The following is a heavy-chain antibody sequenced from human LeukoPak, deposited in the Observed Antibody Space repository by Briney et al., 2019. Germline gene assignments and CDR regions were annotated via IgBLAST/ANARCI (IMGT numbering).Heavy chain of an antibody. CDR1: GFTVSSNY. J-gene: IGHJ4*02. V-gene: IGHV3-23*01. CDR3: AKVDKMIVVVITTFDY. CDR2: ISGSGGST. Sequence: GGSLRLSCAASGFTVSSNYMSWVRQAPGKGLEWVSAISGSGGSTYYADSVKGRFTISRDNSKNTLYLQMNSLRAEDTAVYYCAKVDKMIVVVITTFDYWGQGTLVTVSS. D-gene: IGHD3-22*01.